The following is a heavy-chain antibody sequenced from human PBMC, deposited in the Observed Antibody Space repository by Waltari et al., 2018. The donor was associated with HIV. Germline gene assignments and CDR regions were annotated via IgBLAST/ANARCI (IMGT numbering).Heavy chain of an antibody. CDR2: IFPGYSDT. J-gene: IGHJ4*02. V-gene: IGHV5-51*01. CDR1: GYSFTKKR. D-gene: IGHD3-22*01. Sequence: QLVQYGVEVRAPGETLRLSCKASGYSFTKKRIGGEGQMPGIGLEWMGIIFPGYSDTRYNPSFQGQVTISTDKSVNTAYLQWSGLKASDTAIYYCARLVYDRGGFDYWGQGTLVIVSS. CDR3: ARLVYDRGGFDY.